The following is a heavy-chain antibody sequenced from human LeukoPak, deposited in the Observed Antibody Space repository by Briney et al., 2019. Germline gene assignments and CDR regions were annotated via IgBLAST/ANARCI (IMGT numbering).Heavy chain of an antibody. J-gene: IGHJ3*02. CDR3: ARWVSTSSDAFDI. V-gene: IGHV3-64*01. D-gene: IGHD6-6*01. CDR2: ISSDGGTT. CDR1: GFTFNYYA. Sequence: GGSLRLSCAASGFTFNYYAIHWVRPAPGKGLEYASAISSDGGTTYYANSVKGRFTISRDNSKNMLYLQMGSLRPEDMAVYYCARWVSTSSDAFDIWGQGTMVTVSS.